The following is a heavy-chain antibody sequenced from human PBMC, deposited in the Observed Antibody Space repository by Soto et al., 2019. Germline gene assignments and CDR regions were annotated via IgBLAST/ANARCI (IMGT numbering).Heavy chain of an antibody. CDR2: IIPMFPTA. Sequence: ASVKVSCKASGGTFSNHAISWVRQAPGQGLEWVGGIIPMFPTADYAQRFQGRVTITADDSTTTVYMELSGLRSEDTAMYYCARDDATYCGGDCYRYFYYGMDVWGQGTTVTVSS. J-gene: IGHJ6*02. V-gene: IGHV1-69*13. CDR3: ARDDATYCGGDCYRYFYYGMDV. CDR1: GGTFSNHA. D-gene: IGHD2-21*02.